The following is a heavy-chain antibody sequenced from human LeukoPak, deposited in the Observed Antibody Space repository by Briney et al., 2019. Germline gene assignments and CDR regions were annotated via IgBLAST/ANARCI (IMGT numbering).Heavy chain of an antibody. J-gene: IGHJ6*03. V-gene: IGHV4-39*07. CDR2: IYHSGST. CDR1: GGSISSSSYY. Sequence: SETLSLTCTVSGGSISSSSYYWGWIRQPPGKGLEWIGSIYHSGSTYYNPSLKSRVTISVDTSKNQFSLKLSSVTAADTAVYYCARDDSRPGHYYYYMDVWGKGTTVTVSS. CDR3: ARDDSRPGHYYYYMDV. D-gene: IGHD2-15*01.